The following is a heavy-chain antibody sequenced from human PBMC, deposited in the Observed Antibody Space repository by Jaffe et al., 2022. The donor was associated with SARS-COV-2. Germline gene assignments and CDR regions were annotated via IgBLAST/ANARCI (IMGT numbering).Heavy chain of an antibody. V-gene: IGHV3-30-3*01. D-gene: IGHD1-26*01. CDR2: ISYDGSNK. Sequence: QVQLVESGGGVVQPGRSLRLSCAASGFTFSSYAMHWVRQAPGKGLEWVAVISYDGSNKYYADSVKGRFTISRDNSKNTLYLQMNSLRAEDTAVYYCARAPCHSGSRCSYFDYWGQGTLVTVSS. CDR1: GFTFSSYA. CDR3: ARAPCHSGSRCSYFDY. J-gene: IGHJ4*02.